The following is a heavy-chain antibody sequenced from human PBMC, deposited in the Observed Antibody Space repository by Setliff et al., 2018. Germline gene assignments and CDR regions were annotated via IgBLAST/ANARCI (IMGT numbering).Heavy chain of an antibody. CDR1: GYSISSGYI. CDR3: ARDLGHGGDSGY. CDR2: IGQTGSI. V-gene: IGHV4-38-2*02. Sequence: SETLSLTCTVSGYSISSGYIWGWIRQPPGKGLEWVGNIGQTGSINYNPSLKSRLTISRDTSKNQVSLKLNSVTATDTAVYYCARDLGHGGDSGYWGQGILVTVSS. J-gene: IGHJ4*02. D-gene: IGHD2-21*02.